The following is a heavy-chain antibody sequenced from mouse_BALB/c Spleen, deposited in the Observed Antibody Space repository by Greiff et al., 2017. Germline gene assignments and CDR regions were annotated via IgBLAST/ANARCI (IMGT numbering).Heavy chain of an antibody. CDR2: ISSGSSTI. CDR3: ARLYYGNAMDY. D-gene: IGHD2-1*01. V-gene: IGHV5-17*02. Sequence: EVKLVESGGGLVQPGGSRKLSCAASGFTFSSFGMHWVRQAPEKGLEWVAYISSGSSTIYYADTVKGRFTISRDNPKNTLFLQMTSLRSEDTAMYYCARLYYGNAMDYWGQGTSVTVSS. J-gene: IGHJ4*01. CDR1: GFTFSSFG.